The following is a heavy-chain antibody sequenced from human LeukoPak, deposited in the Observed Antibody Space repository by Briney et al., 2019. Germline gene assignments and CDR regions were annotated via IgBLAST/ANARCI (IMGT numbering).Heavy chain of an antibody. CDR1: GGTFSSYA. Sequence: ASVKVSCKASGGTFSSYAISWVRQAPGQGLEWMGRIIPILGIANYAQKFQGRVTITADKSTSTAYMELSSLRSEDTAVYYCARQTTPYYYYGMDVWGQGTTVTVSS. J-gene: IGHJ6*02. CDR2: IIPILGIA. V-gene: IGHV1-69*04. CDR3: ARQTTPYYYYGMDV. D-gene: IGHD1-7*01.